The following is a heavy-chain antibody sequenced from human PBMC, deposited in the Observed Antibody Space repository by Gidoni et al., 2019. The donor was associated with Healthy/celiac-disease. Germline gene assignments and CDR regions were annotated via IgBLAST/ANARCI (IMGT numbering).Heavy chain of an antibody. J-gene: IGHJ4*02. CDR1: GFTFSSFA. Sequence: EVQLLESGGGLVQPGGSLRLSCAASGFTFSSFAMSWVRQAPGKGREWVSAISGSGGSTYYADSVKGRFTISRDNSKNTLYLQMNSLRAEDTAVYYCAKDLRGYSYGLGYYFDYWGQGTLVTVSS. CDR2: ISGSGGST. CDR3: AKDLRGYSYGLGYYFDY. D-gene: IGHD5-18*01. V-gene: IGHV3-23*01.